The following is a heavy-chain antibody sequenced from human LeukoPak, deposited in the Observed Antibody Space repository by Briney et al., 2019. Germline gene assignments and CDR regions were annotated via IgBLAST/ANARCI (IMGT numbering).Heavy chain of an antibody. Sequence: ASVKVSCKASGGTFSSYAISWVRQAPGQGLEWMGWINPNSGGTNYAQKFQGRVTMTRDTSISAAYMELSRLRSDDTAVYYCAIIGSRIVATTDAFDIWGQGTMVTVSS. CDR3: AIIGSRIVATTDAFDI. CDR1: GGTFSSYA. V-gene: IGHV1-2*02. D-gene: IGHD5-12*01. J-gene: IGHJ3*02. CDR2: INPNSGGT.